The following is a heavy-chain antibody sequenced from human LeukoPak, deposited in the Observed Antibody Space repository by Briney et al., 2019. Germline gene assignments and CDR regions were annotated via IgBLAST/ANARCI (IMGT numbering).Heavy chain of an antibody. Sequence: PVGSLRLSCAASGFTFSSYAMSWVRQAPGKGLEWVSVISGSGGSTYYADSVKGRFTISRDNSKNTLYLQMNSLRAEDTAVYYCARGTFGVVPAPPDYWGQGTLVTVSS. CDR3: ARGTFGVVPAPPDY. J-gene: IGHJ4*02. CDR1: GFTFSSYA. CDR2: ISGSGGST. D-gene: IGHD3-3*01. V-gene: IGHV3-23*01.